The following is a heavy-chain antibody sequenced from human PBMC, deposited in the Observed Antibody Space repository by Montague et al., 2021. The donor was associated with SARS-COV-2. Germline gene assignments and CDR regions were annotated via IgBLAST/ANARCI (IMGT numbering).Heavy chain of an antibody. V-gene: IGHV4-34*01. CDR3: ARDQVTIFGVLIMLPAAGAVDV. CDR2: INHSGSS. Sequence: SETLSLTCAVYGGSFTGYYWTWIRQPPGKGLEWIGEINHSGSSNYNPSLESRVTMSVDTSKNQFSLRLNSGSAADTAVYYCARDQVTIFGVLIMLPAAGAVDVWGQGTTVTVSS. J-gene: IGHJ3*01. CDR1: GGSFTGYY. D-gene: IGHD3-3*01.